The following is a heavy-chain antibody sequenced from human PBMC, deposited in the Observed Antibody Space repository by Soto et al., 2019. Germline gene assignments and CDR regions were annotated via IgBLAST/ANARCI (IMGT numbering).Heavy chain of an antibody. CDR2: MNPNSGNT. Sequence: QVQLVQSGAEVKKPXASVKVSCKXSGXXXTSYXXNWVRQATGQGLEWMGWMNPNSGNTGYAQKFQGRVTMTRNTSISTAYMELSSLRSEDTAVYYCARLLGIAAAPVEYWGQGTLVTVSS. CDR3: ARLLGIAAAPVEY. V-gene: IGHV1-8*01. CDR1: GXXXTSYX. D-gene: IGHD6-13*01. J-gene: IGHJ4*02.